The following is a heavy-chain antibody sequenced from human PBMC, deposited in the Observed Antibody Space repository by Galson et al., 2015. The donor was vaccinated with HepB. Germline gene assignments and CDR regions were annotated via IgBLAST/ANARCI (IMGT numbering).Heavy chain of an antibody. CDR3: ARDRGLRLGELSLDFDY. CDR2: IWYDGSNK. CDR1: GFTFSSYG. D-gene: IGHD3-16*02. J-gene: IGHJ4*02. V-gene: IGHV3-33*01. Sequence: SLRLSCAASGFTFSSYGMHWVRQAPGKGLEWEAVIWYDGSNKYYADSVKGRFTISRDNSKNTLYLQMNSLRAEDTAVYYCARDRGLRLGELSLDFDYWGQGTLVTVSS.